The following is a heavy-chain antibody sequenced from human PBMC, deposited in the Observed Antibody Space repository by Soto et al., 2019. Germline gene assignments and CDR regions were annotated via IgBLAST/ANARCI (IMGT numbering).Heavy chain of an antibody. D-gene: IGHD6-13*01. J-gene: IGHJ4*02. V-gene: IGHV1-18*01. CDR2: VNPYNGNT. CDR1: GYTFTSYG. Sequence: QVQLAQSGAEVKKPGASVTVSCKASGYTFTSYGITWVRQAPGQGLEWMAWVNPYNGNTKYAEKFLGRVTVTTDTSTATAYMEVRSLTSDDTAVFYCARVGVGLAAPRVWPYWGQGTPVTVSS. CDR3: ARVGVGLAAPRVWPY.